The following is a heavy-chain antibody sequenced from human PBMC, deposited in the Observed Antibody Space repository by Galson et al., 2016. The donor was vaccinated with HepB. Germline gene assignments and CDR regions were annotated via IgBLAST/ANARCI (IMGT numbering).Heavy chain of an antibody. J-gene: IGHJ6*02. Sequence: SLRLSCAASGFTFSAYAMSWVRQAPGRGLEWVSTISGSGGSTYYADSVKGRFTISRDNSKNTLYLQMNSLRAEDTAVYYCAVVAAAIRNYHYYDMDVWGQGTTVTVSS. V-gene: IGHV3-23*01. CDR3: AVVAAAIRNYHYYDMDV. D-gene: IGHD2-2*01. CDR1: GFTFSAYA. CDR2: ISGSGGST.